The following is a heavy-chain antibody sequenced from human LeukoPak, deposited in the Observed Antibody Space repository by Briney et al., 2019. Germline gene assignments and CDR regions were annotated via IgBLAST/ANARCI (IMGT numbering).Heavy chain of an antibody. D-gene: IGHD3-22*01. CDR3: ARDPESHYYDSSGYYSGSPEPGNY. Sequence: GASVKVSCKASGYTFTGYYMHWVRQAPGQGLEWMGIINPSGGSTSYAQKFLGRVTMTRDTSTSTVYMELSSLRSEDTAVYYCARDPESHYYDSSGYYSGSPEPGNYWGQGTLVTVSS. J-gene: IGHJ4*02. CDR1: GYTFTGYY. V-gene: IGHV1-46*01. CDR2: INPSGGST.